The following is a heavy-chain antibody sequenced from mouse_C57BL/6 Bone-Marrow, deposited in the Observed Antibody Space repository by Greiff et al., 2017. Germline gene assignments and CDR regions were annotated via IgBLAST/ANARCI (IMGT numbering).Heavy chain of an antibody. V-gene: IGHV5-16*01. J-gene: IGHJ4*01. CDR3: ARGGGKDYAMDY. Sequence: EVHLVESEGGLVQPGSSMKLSCTASGFTFSDYYMAWVRQVPEKGLEWVANINYDGSSTYYLDSLKSRFIISRDNAKNILYLQMSSLKSEDTATYYCARGGGKDYAMDYWGQGTSVTVSS. CDR2: INYDGSST. CDR1: GFTFSDYY.